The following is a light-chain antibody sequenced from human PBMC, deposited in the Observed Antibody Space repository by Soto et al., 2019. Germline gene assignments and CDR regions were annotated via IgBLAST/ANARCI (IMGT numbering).Light chain of an antibody. V-gene: IGKV1-33*01. CDR1: QDISNY. J-gene: IGKJ3*01. CDR3: LQYDNLPPFT. CDR2: DAS. Sequence: DIQMTQSPSSLSASVGDRVTITCQASQDISNYLNWYQQKPGKAPKLLIYDASNLETGVPSRFSGSGSGTDFNFTISSLQPEDIATYYCLQYDNLPPFTFGPGTKVDIK.